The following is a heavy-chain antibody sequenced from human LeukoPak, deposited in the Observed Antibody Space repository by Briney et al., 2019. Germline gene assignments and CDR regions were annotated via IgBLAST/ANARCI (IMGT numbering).Heavy chain of an antibody. V-gene: IGHV3-53*01. CDR1: GFTVDSNY. D-gene: IGHD4-17*01. CDR3: ANEIRPNDY. CDR2: IHGNGART. Sequence: GGSLRLSCAASGFTVDSNYLSWVRQAPGKGLEWVSAIHGNGARTYYADSVKGRFTISRDNSKNTLYLQMNSLSADDTAMYYCANEIRPNDYWGQGTLVTVSS. J-gene: IGHJ4*02.